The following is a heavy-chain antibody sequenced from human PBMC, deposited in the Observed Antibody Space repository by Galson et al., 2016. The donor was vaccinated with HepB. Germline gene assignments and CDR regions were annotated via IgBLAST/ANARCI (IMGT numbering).Heavy chain of an antibody. CDR1: GFTFGDYA. D-gene: IGHD4-23*01. Sequence: SLRLSCAASGFTFGDYAMSWFRQAPGKGLEWVGFIRSKAYGGTTEYAASVKGSFTIPRDDSKSIAYLQMNSLKTEDKAVYYCTRGRDKTPGTPPFDYWGQGTLVTVSS. CDR2: IRSKAYGGTT. J-gene: IGHJ4*02. V-gene: IGHV3-49*03. CDR3: TRGRDKTPGTPPFDY.